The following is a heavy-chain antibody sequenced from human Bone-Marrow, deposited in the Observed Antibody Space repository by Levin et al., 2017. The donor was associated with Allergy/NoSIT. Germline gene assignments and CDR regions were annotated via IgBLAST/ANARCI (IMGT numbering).Heavy chain of an antibody. Sequence: PGGSLRLSCVASGLTFSTYWMTWVRQAPGKGLEWVANINQGVSLKNYVDSVKGRFTISRDNAKNSLYLQMNSLRAEDTAVYYCATNNDDYMDVWGKGTTVNVS. CDR1: GLTFSTYW. CDR3: ATNNDDYMDV. D-gene: IGHD1-1*01. J-gene: IGHJ6*03. CDR2: INQGVSLK. V-gene: IGHV3-7*03.